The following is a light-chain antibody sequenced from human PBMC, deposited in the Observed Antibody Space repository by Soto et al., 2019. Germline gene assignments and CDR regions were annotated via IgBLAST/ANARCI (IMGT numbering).Light chain of an antibody. CDR3: QQYNEWPIT. CDR2: RAS. CDR1: QSVGSL. J-gene: IGKJ5*01. Sequence: EIVMTQSPATLSVSPGERATLSFRASQSVGSLLAWYQQKPGRAPRLLIYRASSRATGISGSFSGSGSGTEFTLTITSLQSEDFAVYYCQQYNEWPITFGQGTRLEIK. V-gene: IGKV3-15*01.